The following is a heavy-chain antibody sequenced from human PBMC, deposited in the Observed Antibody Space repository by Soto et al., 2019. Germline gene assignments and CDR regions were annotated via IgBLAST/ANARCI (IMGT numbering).Heavy chain of an antibody. Sequence: EVQLLESGGGLVQPGGSLRLSCAASGFTFSSYAMSWVRQSPGKGLEWVPAIRGSGGSTYYADYVKGRFTISRDNSNNTLYLKMNSMRAEDTAVYYCAKGVHSYAHDAFDFWGQGTMVTVSS. V-gene: IGHV3-23*01. J-gene: IGHJ3*01. CDR1: GFTFSSYA. D-gene: IGHD5-18*01. CDR3: AKGVHSYAHDAFDF. CDR2: IRGSGGST.